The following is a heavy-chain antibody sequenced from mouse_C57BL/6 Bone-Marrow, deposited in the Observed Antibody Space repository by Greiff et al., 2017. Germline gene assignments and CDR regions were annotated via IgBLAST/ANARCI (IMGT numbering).Heavy chain of an antibody. J-gene: IGHJ2*01. CDR2: ISSGGSYT. Sequence: EVKLQQSGGDLVKPGGSLKLSCAASGFTFSSYGMSWVRQTPDKRLEWVATISSGGSYTYYKDNVKGRFTISRDNAKNTLYLQMSSLKSEYTAKYYGARRGDKYFDYWGQGTTLTVSS. CDR3: ARRGDKYFDY. CDR1: GFTFSSYG. V-gene: IGHV5-6*02.